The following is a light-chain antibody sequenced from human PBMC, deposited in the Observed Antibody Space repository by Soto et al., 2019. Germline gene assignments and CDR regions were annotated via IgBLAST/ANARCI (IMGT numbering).Light chain of an antibody. CDR1: SSDVGSYNL. V-gene: IGLV2-23*01. J-gene: IGLJ3*02. Sequence: QSVLTQPASVSGSPGQSITISCTGTSSDVGSYNLVSWYQQHPGKAPKLMIYEGSKRPSGVSNRFSGSKSGNTASLTISGLQAEDEADEYCCSYAGSGTWVFGGGTKVTVL. CDR3: CSYAGSGTWV. CDR2: EGS.